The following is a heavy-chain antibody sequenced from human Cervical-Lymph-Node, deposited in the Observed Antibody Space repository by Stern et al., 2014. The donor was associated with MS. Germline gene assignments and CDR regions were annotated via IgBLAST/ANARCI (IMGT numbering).Heavy chain of an antibody. CDR1: GYSFTSYY. V-gene: IGHV1-46*01. Sequence: VQLVESGAEVKKPGSSVKVSCQTSGYSFTSYYIHWVRQAPGQGLEWMGIINPGGGYTDYAPKFQGRVTVTSDTSTNTVYMELSSLQSEDTAVYYCTRGDYGGNSLWGQGTLVTVSS. CDR3: TRGDYGGNSL. J-gene: IGHJ4*02. CDR2: INPGGGYT. D-gene: IGHD4-23*01.